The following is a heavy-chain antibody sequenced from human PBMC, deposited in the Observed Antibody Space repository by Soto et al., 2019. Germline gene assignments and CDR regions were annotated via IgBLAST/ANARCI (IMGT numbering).Heavy chain of an antibody. CDR1: GGSISSGDYY. J-gene: IGHJ3*02. Sequence: SETLFLTSRVFGGSISSGDYYWSWIRQPPGKGLEWIGYIYYSGSTYYNPSLKSRVTISVDTSKNQFSLKLSSVTAADTAVYYCAHDSSGRAFDIWGQGTMVT. CDR3: AHDSSGRAFDI. CDR2: IYYSGST. V-gene: IGHV4-30-4*01. D-gene: IGHD6-19*01.